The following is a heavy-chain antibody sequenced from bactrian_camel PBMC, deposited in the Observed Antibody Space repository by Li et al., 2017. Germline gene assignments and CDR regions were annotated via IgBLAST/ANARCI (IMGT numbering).Heavy chain of an antibody. V-gene: IGHV3S55*01. CDR3: AADFYNLQLARSYNF. D-gene: IGHD7*01. J-gene: IGHJ4*01. Sequence: LRLSCVASGYTYGSYCLAWFRQAPGKEREGVAAIDGDGNLSYSDSVKDRFTISKDNVKNTLYLQMNRLEIEDTAVYYCAADFYNLQLARSYNFWGQGTQVTVS. CDR2: IDGDGNL. CDR1: GYTYGSYC.